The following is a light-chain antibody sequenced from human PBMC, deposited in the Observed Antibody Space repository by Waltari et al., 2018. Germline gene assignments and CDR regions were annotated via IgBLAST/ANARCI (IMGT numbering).Light chain of an antibody. CDR2: DSS. Sequence: EIVLTQSPATLSLSPGERATLSCRASQSVSTYLAWYQQRPGQPPRLLIYDSSSRATGIPARFSGSGSETEFTLTISSLEPEDFAVYYCQQRYKWPLTFGGGSKVEI. CDR3: QQRYKWPLT. J-gene: IGKJ4*01. CDR1: QSVSTY. V-gene: IGKV3-11*01.